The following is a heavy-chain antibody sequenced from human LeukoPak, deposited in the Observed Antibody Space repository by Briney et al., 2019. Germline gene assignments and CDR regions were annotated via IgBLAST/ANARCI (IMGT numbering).Heavy chain of an antibody. CDR3: ARGGMDCSGGSCFWYFDL. V-gene: IGHV4-61*02. CDR1: GGSISSGSYY. J-gene: IGHJ2*01. D-gene: IGHD2-15*01. Sequence: PSQTLSLTCTVSGGSISSGSYYWSWIRQPAGKGLEWIGRIYTSGSTNHNPSLKSRVTISVDTSKNQFSLKLSSVTAADTAVYYCARGGMDCSGGSCFWYFDLWGRGTLVTVS. CDR2: IYTSGST.